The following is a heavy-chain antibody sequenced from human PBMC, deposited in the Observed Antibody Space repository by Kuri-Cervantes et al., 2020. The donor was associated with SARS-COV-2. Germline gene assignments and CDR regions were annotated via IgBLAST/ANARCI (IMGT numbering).Heavy chain of an antibody. J-gene: IGHJ6*02. Sequence: SEILSLTCTVSGGSISSGDYYWTWIRQPPGKGLEWVGYIYYSGSTYYNPSLKSRVTISVDTSKNQFSLKLNSVTAADTAVYYCAGRNYYYYYGMDVWGQGTTVTVSS. CDR1: GGSISSGDYY. V-gene: IGHV4-30-4*01. CDR3: AGRNYYYYYGMDV. CDR2: IYYSGST.